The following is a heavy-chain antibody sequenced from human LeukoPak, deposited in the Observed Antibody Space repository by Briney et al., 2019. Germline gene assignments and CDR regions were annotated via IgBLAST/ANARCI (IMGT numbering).Heavy chain of an antibody. J-gene: IGHJ4*02. Sequence: GGSLRLSCAASGFTFSSYAMSWVRQAPGKGLEWVSSISSSSSYIYYADSVKGRFTIFRDNAKNSLYLQMDSLRAEDTAVYYCARDSSDRDYWGQGTLVTVSS. CDR1: GFTFSSYA. CDR2: ISSSSSYI. V-gene: IGHV3-21*01. CDR3: ARDSSDRDY.